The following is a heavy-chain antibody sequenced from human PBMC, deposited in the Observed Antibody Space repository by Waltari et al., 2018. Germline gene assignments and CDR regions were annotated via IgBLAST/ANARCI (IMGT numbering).Heavy chain of an antibody. V-gene: IGHV3-21*03. CDR1: GFTIRNFV. CDR2: PTDGNAYL. Sequence: VQLVESGGGLVKPGGSLRLSCAVPGFTIRNFVMSWVRQAPGKGLEWVATPTDGNAYLYYADAVRGRFTVSTDNAKSSLYLQMNNLRAEDTGVYYCVRALTTPNDYWGRGTLVTVSS. D-gene: IGHD4-17*01. CDR3: VRALTTPNDY. J-gene: IGHJ4*02.